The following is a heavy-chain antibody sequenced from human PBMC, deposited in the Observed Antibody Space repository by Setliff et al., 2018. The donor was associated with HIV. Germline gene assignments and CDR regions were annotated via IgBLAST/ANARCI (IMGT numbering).Heavy chain of an antibody. D-gene: IGHD6-6*01. J-gene: IGHJ4*02. CDR3: ARGHYSSSSG. CDR1: GFTFSSYD. CDR2: IGTAADT. Sequence: LRLSCAASGFTFSSYDMFWVRQVAGKGLEWVSAIGTAADTFYPASVKGRFTISRDNAKNSLFLQMNSLRVEDTAVYYCARGHYSSSSGWGQGTLVTVSS. V-gene: IGHV3-13*01.